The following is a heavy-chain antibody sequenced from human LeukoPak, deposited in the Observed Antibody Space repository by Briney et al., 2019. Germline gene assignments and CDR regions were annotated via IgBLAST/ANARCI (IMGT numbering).Heavy chain of an antibody. CDR2: INPSGGST. CDR1: VYTFTSYY. V-gene: IGHV1-46*01. Sequence: ASVKVSCKSSVYTFTSYYMHWVRQAPGQGLEWMGIINPSGGSTSYAQKFQGRVTMTRDTSTSTVYMELNSLRAEDTAVYYCARRNIAAAALDYWGQGTLVTVSS. J-gene: IGHJ4*02. CDR3: ARRNIAAAALDY. D-gene: IGHD6-13*01.